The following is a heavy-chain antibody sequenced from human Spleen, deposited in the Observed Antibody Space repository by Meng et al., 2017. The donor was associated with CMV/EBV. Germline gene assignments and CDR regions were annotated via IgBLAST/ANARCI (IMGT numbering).Heavy chain of an antibody. CDR2: LYYSGST. V-gene: IGHV4-39*01. D-gene: IGHD3-10*01. CDR1: STHYY. Sequence: STHYYWGWIRQPPGKGLEWIGSLYYSGSTYYNPSLKSRLTISVDTSKNQFSLKLASVTATDTAVYYCARVLPYYYGSGSYKNWFDPWGQGTLVTVSS. CDR3: ARVLPYYYGSGSYKNWFDP. J-gene: IGHJ5*02.